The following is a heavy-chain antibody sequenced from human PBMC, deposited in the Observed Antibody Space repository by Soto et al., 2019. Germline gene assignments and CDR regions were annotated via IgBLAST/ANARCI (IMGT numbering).Heavy chain of an antibody. V-gene: IGHV3-23*01. D-gene: IGHD3-10*01. Sequence: EVQLLESGGGLVQPGGSLRLSCAASGFTFSSYSMSWVRQAPGKGLEWVSVISVSGDITCYADSVKGRFTISRDNSKNTVYLQMNSLRAEDTAIYYCAKGGRLDGMDVWGQGTTVTVSS. CDR2: ISVSGDIT. J-gene: IGHJ6*02. CDR3: AKGGRLDGMDV. CDR1: GFTFSSYS.